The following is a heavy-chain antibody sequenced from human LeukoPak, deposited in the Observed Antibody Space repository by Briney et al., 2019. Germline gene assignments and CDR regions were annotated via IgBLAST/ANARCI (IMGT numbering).Heavy chain of an antibody. D-gene: IGHD3-22*01. J-gene: IGHJ3*02. V-gene: IGHV3-30*19. CDR2: ISYDGSNK. CDR3: ASPTYYYDSSGYFKERAFDI. CDR1: GFTFSSYG. Sequence: GGSLRLSCAASGFTFSSYGMHWVRQAPGKGLEWVAVISYDGSNKYYADSVKGRFTVSRDNSKNTLYLQMNSLRAEDTAVYYCASPTYYYDSSGYFKERAFDIWGQGTMVTVSS.